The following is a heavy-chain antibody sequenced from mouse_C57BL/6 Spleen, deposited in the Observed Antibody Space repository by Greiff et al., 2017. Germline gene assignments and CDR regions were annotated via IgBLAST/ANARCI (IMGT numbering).Heavy chain of an antibody. CDR3: ARRGDYAMDY. D-gene: IGHD2-13*01. V-gene: IGHV1-18*01. CDR2: INPNNGGT. Sequence: EVQLQESGPELVKPGASVKIPCKASGYTFTDYYMDWVKQSHGKSLEWIGDINPNNGGTIYNQKFKGKATLTVDKSSRTAYMELRSLTSEDTAVYYCARRGDYAMDYWGQGTSVTVSS. J-gene: IGHJ4*01. CDR1: GYTFTDYY.